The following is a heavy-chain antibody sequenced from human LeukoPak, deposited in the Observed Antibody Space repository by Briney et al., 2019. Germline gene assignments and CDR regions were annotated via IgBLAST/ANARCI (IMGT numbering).Heavy chain of an antibody. CDR2: IYSAGST. D-gene: IGHD3-22*01. J-gene: IGHJ4*02. Sequence: GGSLRLSCATSGFTFSDHYMTWVRQAPGKGLEWVSVIYSAGSTYYADSVKGRFTISRDNSKNTLYLQMNSLRAEDTAVYYCARGTSSGYFQLYFDYWGQGTLVTVSS. V-gene: IGHV3-53*01. CDR3: ARGTSSGYFQLYFDY. CDR1: GFTFSDHY.